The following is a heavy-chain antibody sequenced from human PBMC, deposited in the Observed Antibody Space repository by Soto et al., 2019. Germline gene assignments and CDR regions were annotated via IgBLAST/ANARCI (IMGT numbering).Heavy chain of an antibody. CDR3: ARNVDTAMVNFAY. V-gene: IGHV1-8*01. D-gene: IGHD5-18*01. CDR2: MNPNSNNT. Sequence: QVQLVQSGAEVKKPGASVKVSCKASGYTFTSYDIYWVRQATGQGLEWMGWMNPNSNNTGYAQKFQGRVTMTRNTSISTAYMELSSLRSEDTAVYYCARNVDTAMVNFAYWGQGTLVTVSS. J-gene: IGHJ4*02. CDR1: GYTFTSYD.